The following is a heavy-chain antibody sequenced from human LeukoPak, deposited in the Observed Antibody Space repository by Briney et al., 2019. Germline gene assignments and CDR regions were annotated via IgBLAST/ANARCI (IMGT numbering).Heavy chain of an antibody. CDR1: GFTFSSYA. D-gene: IGHD1-7*01. CDR3: AKVRGTYIAYDAFDI. Sequence: GGSLRLSCAASGFTFSSYAMSWVRQAPGKGLEWVSAISGSGGSTYYADSVKGRFTISRDNSKSTLYLQMNSLRAQDTAVYYCAKVRGTYIAYDAFDIWGQGTMVTVCS. J-gene: IGHJ3*02. V-gene: IGHV3-23*01. CDR2: ISGSGGST.